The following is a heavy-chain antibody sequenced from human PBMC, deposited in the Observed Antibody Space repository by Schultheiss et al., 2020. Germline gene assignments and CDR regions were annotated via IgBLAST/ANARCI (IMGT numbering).Heavy chain of an antibody. CDR2: ISWNSGSI. J-gene: IGHJ6*02. CDR1: GFTFDDYA. D-gene: IGHD6-13*01. V-gene: IGHV3-9*01. CDR3: AKLGSSSWYDYYYYGMDV. Sequence: GGSLRLSCAASGFTFDDYAMHWVRQAPGKGLEWVSGISWNSGSIGYADSVKGRFTISRDNSKNTLYLQMNSLRAEDTAVYYCAKLGSSSWYDYYYYGMDVWGQGTTVTVAS.